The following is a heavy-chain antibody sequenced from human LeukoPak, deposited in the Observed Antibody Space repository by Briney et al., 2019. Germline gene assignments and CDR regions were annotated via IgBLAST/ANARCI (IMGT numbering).Heavy chain of an antibody. J-gene: IGHJ4*02. V-gene: IGHV4-34*01. CDR2: INHSGST. CDR1: GGPFNGYY. D-gene: IGHD3-3*01. Sequence: SETLSLTCAVYGGPFNGYYWSWIRQPPGKGLEWIGEINHSGSTNYNPSLKSRVTISIHTSKNQFSLKLNSVTAADTAVYYCARDHPDTDFWSGYSNWGQGTLVTVSS. CDR3: ARDHPDTDFWSGYSN.